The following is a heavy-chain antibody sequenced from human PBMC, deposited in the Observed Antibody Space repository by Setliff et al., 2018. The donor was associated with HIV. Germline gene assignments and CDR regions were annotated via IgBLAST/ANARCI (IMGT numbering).Heavy chain of an antibody. D-gene: IGHD3-9*01. J-gene: IGHJ4*02. CDR1: GGSISSGGFY. Sequence: SETLSLTCTVTGGSISSGGFYWTWIRQHPGKGLEWIGSIYYNGRTFYTPSLKSRVTMSIDTSQNQFSLKLNSITAADTAVYYCARKGAGYNTYYFDYWGQGALVTVSS. CDR3: ARKGAGYNTYYFDY. V-gene: IGHV4-39*01. CDR2: IYYNGRT.